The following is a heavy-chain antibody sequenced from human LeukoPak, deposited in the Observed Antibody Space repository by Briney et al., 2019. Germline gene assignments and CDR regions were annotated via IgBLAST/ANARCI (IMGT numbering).Heavy chain of an antibody. D-gene: IGHD2-2*01. J-gene: IGHJ1*01. CDR2: IIPILGIA. Sequence: SVKVSCKASGGTFSSYAISWVRQAPGQGLEWMGRIIPILGIANYAQKFQGRVTITADKSTSTAYMELSSLRSEDTAVYYCAREGYCSSTSCYPGYLQHWGQGTLVTVSS. CDR3: AREGYCSSTSCYPGYLQH. V-gene: IGHV1-69*04. CDR1: GGTFSSYA.